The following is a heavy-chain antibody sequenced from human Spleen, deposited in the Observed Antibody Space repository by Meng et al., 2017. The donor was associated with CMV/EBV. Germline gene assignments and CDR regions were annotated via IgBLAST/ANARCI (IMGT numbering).Heavy chain of an antibody. Sequence: GYTFIKYAMTWVRQGPGKGLEWVSAITSSCTGTHYADSVKGRFTISRDNSKNTLYLQMNSLRVDDTAVYYCAKDPNGDYVGAWRFDPWGQGTLVTVSS. CDR1: GYTFIKYA. J-gene: IGHJ5*02. CDR2: ITSSCTGT. V-gene: IGHV3-23*01. D-gene: IGHD2-8*01. CDR3: AKDPNGDYVGAWRFDP.